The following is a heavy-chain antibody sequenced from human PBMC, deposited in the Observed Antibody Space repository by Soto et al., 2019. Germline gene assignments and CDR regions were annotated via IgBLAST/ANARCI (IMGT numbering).Heavy chain of an antibody. J-gene: IGHJ3*02. D-gene: IGHD3-22*01. CDR2: IIPIFGTA. CDR3: AREANYYYDSSASDAFDI. CDR1: GGTFSSYA. V-gene: IGHV1-69*01. Sequence: QVQLVQSGAEVKKPGSSVKVSCKASGGTFSSYAISWVRQAPGQGLEWMGGIIPIFGTANYAQKCQGRVTITADESTSTAYMELSSLRAEDTAVYYCAREANYYYDSSASDAFDIWGQGTMVTVSS.